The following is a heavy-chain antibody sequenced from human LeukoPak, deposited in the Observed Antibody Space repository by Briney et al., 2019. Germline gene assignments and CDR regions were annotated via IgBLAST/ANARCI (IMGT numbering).Heavy chain of an antibody. V-gene: IGHV4-59*01. CDR1: GGSISSYY. CDR2: IYYSGST. CDR3: ARHSPTMIPEYYFDY. Sequence: PSETLSLTCTVSGGSISSYYWSWIRQPPGKGLEWIGYIYYSGSTNYNPSLKSRVTISVDTSKNQFFLKLSSVTAADTAVYYCARHSPTMIPEYYFDYWGQGILVTVSS. J-gene: IGHJ4*02. D-gene: IGHD3-22*01.